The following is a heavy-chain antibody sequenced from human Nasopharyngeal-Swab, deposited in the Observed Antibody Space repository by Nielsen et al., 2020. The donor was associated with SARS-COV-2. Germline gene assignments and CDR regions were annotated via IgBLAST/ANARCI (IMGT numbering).Heavy chain of an antibody. V-gene: IGHV3-53*01. J-gene: IGHJ4*02. CDR3: ARDVDYGGNSRFDY. CDR2: IYSGGST. D-gene: IGHD4-23*01. Sequence: VRQMPGKGLEWVSVIYSGGSTYYADSVKGRFTISRDNSKNTLYLQMNSLRAEDTAVYYCARDVDYGGNSRFDYWGQGTLVTVSS.